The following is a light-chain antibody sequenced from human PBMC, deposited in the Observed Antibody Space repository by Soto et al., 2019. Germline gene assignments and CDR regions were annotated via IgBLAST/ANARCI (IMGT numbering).Light chain of an antibody. V-gene: IGKV1-5*01. CDR1: QSISGW. CDR3: QQYYTYWT. Sequence: DIQMTQSPSTLSASVGDRVTITCRASQSISGWLAWYQQKPGKAPKLLIYDVSSLQSGVSSRFSGSGSGAEFTLTISSLQPDDFATYYCQQYYTYWTFGQGTKVEIK. J-gene: IGKJ1*01. CDR2: DVS.